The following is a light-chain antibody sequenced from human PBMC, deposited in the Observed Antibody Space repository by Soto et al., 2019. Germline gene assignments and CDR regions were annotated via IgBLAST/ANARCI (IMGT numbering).Light chain of an antibody. J-gene: IGKJ1*01. CDR1: QDIRDY. Sequence: DIQMTQSPSSLSASIGDRVTITCRARQDIRDYLVWYQQKPGKVPKLLIYGASTLQSGVPSRFSGSGSGTDFTLTISSLQPEDVATYYCQKYDSAPWTFGQGTGVEIK. V-gene: IGKV1-27*01. CDR2: GAS. CDR3: QKYDSAPWT.